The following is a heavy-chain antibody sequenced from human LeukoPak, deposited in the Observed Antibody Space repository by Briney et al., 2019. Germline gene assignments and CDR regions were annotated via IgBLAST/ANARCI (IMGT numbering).Heavy chain of an antibody. CDR3: ARDKVTLVRGVITDDAFDI. J-gene: IGHJ3*02. D-gene: IGHD3-10*01. V-gene: IGHV4-39*07. CDR1: GGSISSSSYY. Sequence: SETLSLTCTVSGGSISSSSYYWGWIRQPPGKELEWIGSSYYSGSTYYNPSLKSRVTISVDTSKNQFSLKLSSVTAADTAVYFCARDKVTLVRGVITDDAFDIWGQGTMVTVSS. CDR2: SYYSGST.